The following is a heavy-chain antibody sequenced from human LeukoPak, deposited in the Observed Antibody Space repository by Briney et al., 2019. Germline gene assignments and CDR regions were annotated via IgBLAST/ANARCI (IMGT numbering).Heavy chain of an antibody. Sequence: SETLSLTCAVYGGSFSGYYWGWIRQPPGKGLEWIGTLYYSGKTYYNPSLKSRVTISIDTSKNQFSLKLSSVTAADTAVYYCARQRIAIRHWFDPWGQGILVTVSS. D-gene: IGHD2-21*01. J-gene: IGHJ5*02. CDR3: ARQRIAIRHWFDP. CDR2: LYYSGKT. V-gene: IGHV4-34*01. CDR1: GGSFSGYY.